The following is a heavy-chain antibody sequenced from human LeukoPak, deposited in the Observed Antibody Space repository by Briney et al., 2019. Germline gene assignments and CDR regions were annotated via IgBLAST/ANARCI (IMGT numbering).Heavy chain of an antibody. CDR2: IYYSGST. Sequence: SETLSLTCTVSGGSISSYYWSWIRQHPGKGLEWIGYIYYSGSTYYNPSLKSRVTISVDTSKNQFSLKLSSVTAADTAVYYCARAGIVVVPAAMGWFDHWGQGTLVTVSS. CDR3: ARAGIVVVPAAMGWFDH. J-gene: IGHJ5*02. V-gene: IGHV4-59*06. D-gene: IGHD2-2*01. CDR1: GGSISSYY.